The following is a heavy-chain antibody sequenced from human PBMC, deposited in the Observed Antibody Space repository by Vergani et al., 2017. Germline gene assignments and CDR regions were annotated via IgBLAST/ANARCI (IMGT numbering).Heavy chain of an antibody. CDR3: ARQYYYDSSGYYYVGYYYYGMDV. V-gene: IGHV3-66*02. J-gene: IGHJ6*02. Sequence: EVQLVESGGGLVQPGGSLRLSCAASGFTVSSNYMSWVRQAPGKGLEGVSVIYSGGSTYYADSVKGRFTISRDNSKNTLYLQMNSLRAEDTAVYYCARQYYYDSSGYYYVGYYYYGMDVWGQGTTVTVSS. CDR2: IYSGGST. CDR1: GFTVSSNY. D-gene: IGHD3-22*01.